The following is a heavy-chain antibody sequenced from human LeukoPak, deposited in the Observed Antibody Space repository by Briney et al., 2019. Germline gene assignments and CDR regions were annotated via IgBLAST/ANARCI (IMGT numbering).Heavy chain of an antibody. Sequence: TGGSLRLSCAASGFTFSEAWMSWVRQAPGKGLEWVGRIKSKADGATIDYAAPVKGRFAISRDDSENTLYLQMSGLKTEDTAVYYCMTDVLWDPAGYWGQGTLVTVSS. CDR1: GFTFSEAW. CDR2: IKSKADGATI. J-gene: IGHJ4*02. D-gene: IGHD2-8*01. V-gene: IGHV3-15*01. CDR3: MTDVLWDPAGY.